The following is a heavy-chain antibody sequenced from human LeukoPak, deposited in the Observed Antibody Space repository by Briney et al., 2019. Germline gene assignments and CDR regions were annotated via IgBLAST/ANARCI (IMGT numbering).Heavy chain of an antibody. CDR3: ARAGLDARTNWFDP. J-gene: IGHJ5*02. CDR2: IGTAGDT. D-gene: IGHD3/OR15-3a*01. V-gene: IGHV3-13*01. CDR1: GFTFSSYD. Sequence: PGGSLRLSCAASGFTFSSYDMHWVRQATGKGLEWVSAIGTAGDTYYPGSVKGRFTISRENAKNSLYLRMNSLRAEDTAVYYCARAGLDARTNWFDPWGQGTLVTVSS.